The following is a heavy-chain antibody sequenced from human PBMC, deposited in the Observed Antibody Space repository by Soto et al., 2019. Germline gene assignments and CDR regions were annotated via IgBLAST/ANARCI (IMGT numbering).Heavy chain of an antibody. CDR3: AKDPRRYCSSTSCSRAYYLDY. Sequence: EVRLLEYGGGLVQPGWSLRLSCAASGFTFSSYAMCWVRQAPGKGLEWVSAISGSGGSTYYADSVKGRSTISRDNSKNTLSLQMNSLRAEDTAVYYCAKDPRRYCSSTSCSRAYYLDYWGQGTLVTVSS. CDR1: GFTFSSYA. D-gene: IGHD2-2*01. J-gene: IGHJ4*02. V-gene: IGHV3-23*01. CDR2: ISGSGGST.